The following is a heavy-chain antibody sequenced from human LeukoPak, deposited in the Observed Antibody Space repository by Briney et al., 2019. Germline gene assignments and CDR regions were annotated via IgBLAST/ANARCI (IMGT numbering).Heavy chain of an antibody. CDR3: ARARGGYDFDY. Sequence: PGGSLRLSCAASGFRFSDYWMSWVRQVPGKGLEWVANIKQDGSEKYYVDSVKGRFTISRDNAKNSLYLQLNSLRAEDTAVYYCARARGGYDFDYWGQGTLVTVSP. J-gene: IGHJ4*02. V-gene: IGHV3-7*03. CDR2: IKQDGSEK. D-gene: IGHD5-12*01. CDR1: GFRFSDYW.